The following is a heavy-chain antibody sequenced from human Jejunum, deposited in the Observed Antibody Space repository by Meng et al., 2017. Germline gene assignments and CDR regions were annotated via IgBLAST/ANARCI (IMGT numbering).Heavy chain of an antibody. CDR1: EFTFGSNY. Sequence: GGSLRLSCVASEFTFGSNYMTWVRQAPGKGLEWVSIIYSGGMKYYADSVRGRFSISRDNSRNTLYLQMNSLRLEDTAVYYCAREFSGGSSYYNFAMDVWGQGTMVTVSS. CDR2: IYSGGMK. J-gene: IGHJ6*02. D-gene: IGHD6-19*01. V-gene: IGHV3-66*02. CDR3: AREFSGGSSYYNFAMDV.